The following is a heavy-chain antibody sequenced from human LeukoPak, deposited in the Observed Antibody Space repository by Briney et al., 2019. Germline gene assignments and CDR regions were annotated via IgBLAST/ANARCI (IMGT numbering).Heavy chain of an antibody. J-gene: IGHJ4*02. CDR1: AFTFTSYG. D-gene: IGHD2-15*01. CDR2: IRYDGSNE. Sequence: GGSLRLSCAASAFTFTSYGLHWVRQAPGKGLEWVSFIRYDGSNEYYADSVRGRFTISRDSSKNTLYLQMNSPRAGDAAVYYCAKAPVTTCSGAYCYPFDYWSQGTLVTVSS. V-gene: IGHV3-30*02. CDR3: AKAPVTTCSGAYCYPFDY.